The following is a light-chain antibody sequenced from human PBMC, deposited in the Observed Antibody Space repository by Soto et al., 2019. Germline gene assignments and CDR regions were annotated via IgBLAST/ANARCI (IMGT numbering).Light chain of an antibody. Sequence: DIQMTQSPSSVSASVGDRVTITCRASQGITSWLAWYQQKPGRGPKLLIYGASSLESGVPSTLGGSRSGTDFTLTTGCLQPEDFAAYYCQQTSSFPLTGGGGTKVEIK. CDR3: QQTSSFPLT. V-gene: IGKV1-12*01. CDR1: QGITSW. CDR2: GAS. J-gene: IGKJ4*02.